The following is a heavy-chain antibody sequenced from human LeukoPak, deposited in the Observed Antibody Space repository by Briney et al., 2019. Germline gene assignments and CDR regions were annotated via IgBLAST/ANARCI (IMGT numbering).Heavy chain of an antibody. Sequence: ASVKVSFTASGYTFTVYYMHWVRQAPGQGLEWMGWINPNSGGTNYAQKFQGRVTMTRDTSISTAYMELSRLRSDDTAVYYCARGGRNRSGWYSYYYYMDVWGKGTTVTVSS. CDR1: GYTFTVYY. CDR2: INPNSGGT. V-gene: IGHV1-2*02. CDR3: ARGGRNRSGWYSYYYYMDV. D-gene: IGHD6-19*01. J-gene: IGHJ6*03.